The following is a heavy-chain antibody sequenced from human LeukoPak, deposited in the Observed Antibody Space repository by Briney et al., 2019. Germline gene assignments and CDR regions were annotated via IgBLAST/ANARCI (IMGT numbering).Heavy chain of an antibody. Sequence: ASVKVSCKASGYTFTGYNIHWVRQAPGQGLKWMGWINPNGGVTNYPQKFQGRVTLTRDTSITTAYMDLSRLTSDDTAVYYCVRDVHNWNDDYWGQGTLATVSS. V-gene: IGHV1-2*02. CDR1: GYTFTGYN. D-gene: IGHD1-1*01. CDR2: INPNGGVT. CDR3: VRDVHNWNDDY. J-gene: IGHJ4*02.